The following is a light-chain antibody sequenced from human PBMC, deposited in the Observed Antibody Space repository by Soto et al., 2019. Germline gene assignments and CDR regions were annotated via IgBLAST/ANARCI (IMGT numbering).Light chain of an antibody. Sequence: QSALTQPPSASGSPGQSVTISCTGSNVGEYDYVSWYQQHPGKAPKLMIHEVTKRPSGVPDRFSGSKSGNTASLTVSGLQAEDEADYYCSSYTSKSSLIFGGGTKVTVL. CDR2: EVT. J-gene: IGLJ2*01. CDR1: NVGEYDY. V-gene: IGLV2-8*01. CDR3: SSYTSKSSLI.